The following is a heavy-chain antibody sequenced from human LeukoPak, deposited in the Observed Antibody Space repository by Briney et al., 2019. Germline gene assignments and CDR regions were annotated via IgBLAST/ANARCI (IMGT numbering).Heavy chain of an antibody. J-gene: IGHJ5*02. CDR2: FYHSESA. D-gene: IGHD6-13*01. Sequence: SETLSLTCTVSGYSISTGYYWGWIRQPPGKGLEWIGSFYHSESASYNPSLKNRVTISVDTSKNQFPLKLSSVTAADTAVYHCARHRGPAAGRFDPWGQGTLVTVSS. V-gene: IGHV4-38-2*02. CDR3: ARHRGPAAGRFDP. CDR1: GYSISTGYY.